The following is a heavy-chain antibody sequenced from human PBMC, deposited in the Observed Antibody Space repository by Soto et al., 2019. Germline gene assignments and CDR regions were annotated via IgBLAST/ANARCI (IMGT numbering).Heavy chain of an antibody. J-gene: IGHJ6*03. Sequence: GGSLRLSCAASGFTFSSYGMHWVRQAPGKGLEWVAVISYDGSNKYYADSVKGRFTISRDNSKNTLYLQMNSLRAEDTAVYYCAKEGGYYDFWSNVDYYYMDVWGKGTTVTVSS. D-gene: IGHD3-3*01. CDR1: GFTFSSYG. CDR2: ISYDGSNK. CDR3: AKEGGYYDFWSNVDYYYMDV. V-gene: IGHV3-30*18.